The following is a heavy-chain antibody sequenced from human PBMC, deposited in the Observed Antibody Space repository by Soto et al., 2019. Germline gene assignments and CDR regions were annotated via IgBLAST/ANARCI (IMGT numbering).Heavy chain of an antibody. Sequence: SVKVSCKASGFTFTSSAMQWVRQARGQRLERIGWIVVGSGNTNYAQKFQERVTITRDMSTSTAYMELSSLRSEDTAVYYCAAAGIVNQQLAPSDAFDIWGQGTMVTVSS. J-gene: IGHJ3*02. V-gene: IGHV1-58*02. D-gene: IGHD6-13*01. CDR1: GFTFTSSA. CDR2: IVVGSGNT. CDR3: AAAGIVNQQLAPSDAFDI.